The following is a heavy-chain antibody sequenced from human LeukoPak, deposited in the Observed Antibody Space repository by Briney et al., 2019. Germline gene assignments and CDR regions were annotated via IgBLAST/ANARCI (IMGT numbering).Heavy chain of an antibody. CDR1: GFTFTSYV. D-gene: IGHD2-21*02. CDR2: IGTRGTTM. CDR3: ARDYCGGDCYSTWWYFDL. J-gene: IGHJ2*01. Sequence: GGSLRLSCAASGFTFTSYVMNWVRQPPGKGLEWISYIGTRGTTMYYADSVKGRFTISRDRSKNTLYLQVNSLRAEDTAVYYCARDYCGGDCYSTWWYFDLWGRGTLVTVSS. V-gene: IGHV3-48*01.